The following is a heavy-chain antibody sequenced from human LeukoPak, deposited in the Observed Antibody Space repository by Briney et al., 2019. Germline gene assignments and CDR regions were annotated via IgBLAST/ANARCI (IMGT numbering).Heavy chain of an antibody. V-gene: IGHV1-46*01. CDR1: GYTFTSYY. J-gene: IGHJ4*02. Sequence: ASVKVSCKASGYTFTSYYMHWVRQAPGQGLEWTGIINPSGGSTSYAQKFQGRVTMTRDTSTSTVYMELSSLRSEDTAVYYCARRGMIAAALDYWGQGTLVTVSS. CDR3: ARRGMIAAALDY. D-gene: IGHD6-13*01. CDR2: INPSGGST.